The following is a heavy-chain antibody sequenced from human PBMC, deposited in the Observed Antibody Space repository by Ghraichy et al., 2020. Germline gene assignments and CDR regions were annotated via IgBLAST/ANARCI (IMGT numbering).Heavy chain of an antibody. V-gene: IGHV4-59*01. CDR1: GGSISSYY. J-gene: IGHJ3*02. D-gene: IGHD7-27*01. Sequence: SETLSLTCTVSGGSISSYYWSWIRQPPGKGLEWIGYIYYTGSTNYNPSLKSRVTISVDTSKNQFSLNLSSVTAADTAVYYCASPRVANWADKDDFDIWGQGTMVTVSS. CDR2: IYYTGST. CDR3: ASPRVANWADKDDFDI.